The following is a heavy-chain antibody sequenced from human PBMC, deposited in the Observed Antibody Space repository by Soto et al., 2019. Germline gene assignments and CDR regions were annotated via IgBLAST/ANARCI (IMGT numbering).Heavy chain of an antibody. Sequence: GGSLRLSCAASGFTFSGSAMHWVRQASGKGLEWVGRIRSKANSYATAYAASGKGRFTISRNDSKTTAYLQMNSLKTEDTAVYYCTRPPPVTIFGLYYYYYYMDVWGKGTTVTVSS. CDR2: IRSKANSYAT. J-gene: IGHJ6*03. V-gene: IGHV3-73*01. CDR3: TRPPPVTIFGLYYYYYYMDV. CDR1: GFTFSGSA. D-gene: IGHD3-3*01.